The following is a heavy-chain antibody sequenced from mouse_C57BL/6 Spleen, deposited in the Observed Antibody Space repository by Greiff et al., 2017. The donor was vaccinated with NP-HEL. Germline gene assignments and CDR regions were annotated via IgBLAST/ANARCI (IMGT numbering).Heavy chain of an antibody. D-gene: IGHD1-1*01. Sequence: EVQLQQSGPELVKPGASVKISCKASGYTFTDYYMNWVKQSHGKSLEWIGDINPNNGGTSYNQKFKGKATLTVDKSSSTAYMELRSLTSEDSAVYYCDITTVVDDYWGQGTTLTVSS. CDR3: DITTVVDDY. CDR1: GYTFTDYY. CDR2: INPNNGGT. V-gene: IGHV1-26*01. J-gene: IGHJ2*01.